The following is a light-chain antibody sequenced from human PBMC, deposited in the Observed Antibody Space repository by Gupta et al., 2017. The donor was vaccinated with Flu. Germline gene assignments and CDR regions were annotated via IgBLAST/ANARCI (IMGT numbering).Light chain of an antibody. V-gene: IGLV3-21*02. CDR1: NIGSKS. CDR2: DDN. J-gene: IGLJ2*01. Sequence: QTARITCGGNNIGSKSSHWYQQKPGQAPVLVVYDDNDRPSGIPESFSGSNSGNTATLSINRVEAGDEADYYCQVWDRTSDPCVVFGGGTKLTVL. CDR3: QVWDRTSDPCVV.